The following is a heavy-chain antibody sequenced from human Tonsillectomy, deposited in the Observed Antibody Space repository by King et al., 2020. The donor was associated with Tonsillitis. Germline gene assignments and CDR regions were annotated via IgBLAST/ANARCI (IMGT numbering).Heavy chain of an antibody. Sequence: VQLVESGGGLVQPGRSLRLSCTASGFTFGDYAMSWFRQAPGKGLEWVGFIGSKAYGGTTEYAASVKGRFTISRDDSKSIAYLQMNSLKTEDTAVYYCTRDLDCSGGSCYSVYYYYYGMDVWGQGTTVTVSS. CDR3: TRDLDCSGGSCYSVYYYYYGMDV. CDR1: GFTFGDYA. J-gene: IGHJ6*02. CDR2: IGSKAYGGTT. V-gene: IGHV3-49*03. D-gene: IGHD2-15*01.